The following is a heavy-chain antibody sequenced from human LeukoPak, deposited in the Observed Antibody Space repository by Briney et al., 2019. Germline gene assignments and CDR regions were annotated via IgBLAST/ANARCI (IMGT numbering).Heavy chain of an antibody. CDR3: ARDLSWSGYDSFDY. D-gene: IGHD5-12*01. CDR2: IYYSGST. V-gene: IGHV4-38-2*02. J-gene: IGHJ4*02. CDR1: GGSISSGYY. Sequence: PSETLSLTCTVSGGSISSGYYWGWIRQPPGKGLEWIGSIYYSGSTYYNPSLKSRVTISVDTSKNQFSLKLSSVTAADTAVYYCARDLSWSGYDSFDYWGQGTLVTVSS.